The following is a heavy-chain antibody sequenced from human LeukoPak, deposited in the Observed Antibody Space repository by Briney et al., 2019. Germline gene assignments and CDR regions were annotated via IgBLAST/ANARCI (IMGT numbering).Heavy chain of an antibody. Sequence: ASVKVSCKASGYTFTSYYLHWVRQAPGQGLEWMGIINPSAGSTSYAQKFQGRVTLTRDMSTSTVYMEVSSLRSEDTAVYYCATEWADAFDIWGQGTMVTVSS. D-gene: IGHD1-26*01. CDR1: GYTFTSYY. J-gene: IGHJ3*02. CDR2: INPSAGST. CDR3: ATEWADAFDI. V-gene: IGHV1-46*01.